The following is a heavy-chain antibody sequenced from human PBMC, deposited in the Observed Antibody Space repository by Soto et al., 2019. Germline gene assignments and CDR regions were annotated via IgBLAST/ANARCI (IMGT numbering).Heavy chain of an antibody. J-gene: IGHJ6*02. CDR2: INGGTGQT. CDR3: ARGKGMEENYYYGLDI. V-gene: IGHV1-3*01. CDR1: RYTVTTHA. D-gene: IGHD1-1*01. Sequence: ASVKVSCKASRYTVTTHAMHCVRQAPGQSLEWMGWINGGTGQTKHSQRFQGRVNITRDTSASTAYMDLSSLRSEDTAVYYCARGKGMEENYYYGLDIWGQGTTVTVSS.